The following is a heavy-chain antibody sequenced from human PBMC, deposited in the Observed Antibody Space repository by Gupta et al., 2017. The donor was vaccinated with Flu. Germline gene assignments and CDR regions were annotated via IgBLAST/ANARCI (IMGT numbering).Heavy chain of an antibody. J-gene: IGHJ4*02. CDR2: ISENSGVI. CDR1: GFYFDDYA. Sequence: EAQLLESGGGSVQHGASLKLSFAASGFYFDDYAIQWVRQISGKGLELASAISENSGVIIYADSVRGRVTISRNNARNSLFLHLDSLRPDDTAVYYCVRAEAEGYCNTTSCHNYYFDYWGRGTLITVSS. V-gene: IGHV3-9*01. D-gene: IGHD2/OR15-2a*01. CDR3: VRAEAEGYCNTTSCHNYYFDY.